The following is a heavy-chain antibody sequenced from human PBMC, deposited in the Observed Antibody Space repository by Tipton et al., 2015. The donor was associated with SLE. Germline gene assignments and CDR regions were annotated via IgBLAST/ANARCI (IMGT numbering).Heavy chain of an antibody. D-gene: IGHD6-19*01. J-gene: IGHJ5*02. CDR3: AKVGYNSGWYPSNWFDP. CDR2: IYYSGST. Sequence: TLSLTCTVSGGSISSHYWSWIRQPPGKGLEWIGYIYYSGSTNHNPSLKSRVTISVDTSKNQFSLKLSSVTAADTALYYCAKVGYNSGWYPSNWFDPWGQGTLVTVSS. V-gene: IGHV4-59*11. CDR1: GGSISSHY.